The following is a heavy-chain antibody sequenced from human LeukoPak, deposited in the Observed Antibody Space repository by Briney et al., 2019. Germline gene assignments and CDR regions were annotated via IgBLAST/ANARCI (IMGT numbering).Heavy chain of an antibody. CDR1: GFTFSSYA. V-gene: IGHV3-23*01. D-gene: IGHD3-22*01. Sequence: GGSLRLSCAASGFTFSSYAMSWVRQAPGKGLEWVSAISGSGGSTYYADSVKGRFTISRDNSKNTLYLQMNSLRAEDTAVYYCAKAYYDSSGYYYIPFAYWGQGTLVTVSS. CDR3: AKAYYDSSGYYYIPFAY. J-gene: IGHJ4*02. CDR2: ISGSGGST.